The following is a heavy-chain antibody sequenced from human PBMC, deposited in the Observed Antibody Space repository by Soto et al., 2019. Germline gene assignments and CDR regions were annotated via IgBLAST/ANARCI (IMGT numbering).Heavy chain of an antibody. CDR2: IYTSGST. Sequence: PSETLSLTCTVSGGSISNYYWTWIRQPAGKGLEWIGRIYTSGSTNYNPSLKGRLTMSVDTSKNQFSLKLTSVTAADTALYYCARQTTYSSSWYDYWGHGTLVTVSS. CDR1: GGSISNYY. D-gene: IGHD6-13*01. V-gene: IGHV4-4*07. CDR3: ARQTTYSSSWYDY. J-gene: IGHJ5*01.